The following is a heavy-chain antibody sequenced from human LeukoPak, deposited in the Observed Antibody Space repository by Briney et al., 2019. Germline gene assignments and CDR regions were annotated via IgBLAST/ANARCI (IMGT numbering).Heavy chain of an antibody. CDR1: GFTFSSYA. CDR2: ISGSGGST. Sequence: GGSLRLSCAASGFTFSSYAMSWVRQAPGKGLEWVSAISGSGGSTYYVDSVKGRFTISRDNSKNTLYLQMNSLRAEDTAVYYCARGDSGPDAFDIWGQGTMVTVSS. J-gene: IGHJ3*02. V-gene: IGHV3-23*01. CDR3: ARGDSGPDAFDI. D-gene: IGHD6-19*01.